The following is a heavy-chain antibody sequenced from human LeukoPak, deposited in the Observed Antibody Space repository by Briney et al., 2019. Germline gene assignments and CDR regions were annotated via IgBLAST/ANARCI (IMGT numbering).Heavy chain of an antibody. J-gene: IGHJ4*02. CDR1: GFTFSNFW. CDR2: IKQDETEK. D-gene: IGHD6-13*01. Sequence: GGSLRLSCTASGFTFSNFWMGWVRQAPGKGLEWVANIKQDETEKFYLGSVKGRFTISRDNAKNSLYLQMNSLRVEDTALYYCARAGYSSSWYYFDYWGQGTLVTVSS. CDR3: ARAGYSSSWYYFDY. V-gene: IGHV3-7*03.